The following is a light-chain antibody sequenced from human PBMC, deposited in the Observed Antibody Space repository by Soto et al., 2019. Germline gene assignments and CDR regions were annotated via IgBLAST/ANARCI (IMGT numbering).Light chain of an antibody. J-gene: IGKJ1*01. CDR1: QSVSSN. CDR3: QQYNNRPVT. Sequence: EIVMTQSPATLSVSPGERATLSCRASQSVSSNLAWYQQKPGQAPRLLIYGASTKATGIPASFSGSGAGTEFTLTISSLQSEDFAVYYCQQYNNRPVTSDQGTKVAIK. V-gene: IGKV3-15*01. CDR2: GAS.